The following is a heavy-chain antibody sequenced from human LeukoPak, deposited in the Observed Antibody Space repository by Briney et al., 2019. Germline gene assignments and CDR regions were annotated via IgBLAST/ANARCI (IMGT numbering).Heavy chain of an antibody. CDR1: GGSISSTTYY. CDR3: ARGFRADYYDSSGYDYNWFDP. J-gene: IGHJ5*02. Sequence: SETLSLTCTVSGGSISSTTYYWGWIRQPPGKGLEWIGSIYYSGDTYYNPSLKSRLTISVDTSTNRFSLRLSSVTAADTAVYYCARGFRADYYDSSGYDYNWFDPWGQGTLVTVSS. V-gene: IGHV4-39*01. CDR2: IYYSGDT. D-gene: IGHD3-22*01.